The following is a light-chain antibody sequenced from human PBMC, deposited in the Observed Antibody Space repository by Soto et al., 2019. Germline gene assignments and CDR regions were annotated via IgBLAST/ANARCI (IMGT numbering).Light chain of an antibody. Sequence: EIVLTQSPATLSLSPGERATLSCSASQSVSSYLAWYQKKPGQAPRLLIYDASNRAPGIPARFSGSGSGTDFTLTISSLEPEDFAVYYCQQRSNWPPLTFGGGTKVEIK. V-gene: IGKV3-11*01. CDR3: QQRSNWPPLT. J-gene: IGKJ4*01. CDR1: QSVSSY. CDR2: DAS.